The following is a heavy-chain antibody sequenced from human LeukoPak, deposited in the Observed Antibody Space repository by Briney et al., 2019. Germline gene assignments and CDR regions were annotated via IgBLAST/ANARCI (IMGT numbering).Heavy chain of an antibody. J-gene: IGHJ4*02. CDR3: AKSNGYGLIDY. CDR2: IYSSGNT. D-gene: IGHD5-12*01. V-gene: IGHV4-59*04. CDR1: GFPFSTYN. Sequence: GSLRLSCAASGFPFSTYNMNWVRQAPGKGLEWIGNIYSSGNTYYNASLKSRVTMYIDTSKNQFSLKLSSVTAADTAMYYCAKSNGYGLIDYWGQGTLVTVSS.